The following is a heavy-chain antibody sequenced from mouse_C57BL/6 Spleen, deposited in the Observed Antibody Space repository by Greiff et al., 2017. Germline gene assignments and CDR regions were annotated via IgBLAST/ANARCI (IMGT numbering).Heavy chain of an antibody. CDR1: GFTFSDYG. CDR2: ISSGSSTI. V-gene: IGHV5-17*01. Sequence: EVMLVESGGGLVKPGGSLKLSCAASGFTFSDYGMHWVRQAPEKGLEWVAYISSGSSTIYYADTVKGRFTISRDNAKNTLFLQMTSLRSEDTAMYYCARNWDLYFDYWGQGTTRTVSS. D-gene: IGHD4-1*01. CDR3: ARNWDLYFDY. J-gene: IGHJ2*01.